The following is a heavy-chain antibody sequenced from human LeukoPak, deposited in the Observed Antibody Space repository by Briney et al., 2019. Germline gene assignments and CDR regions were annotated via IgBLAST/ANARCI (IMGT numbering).Heavy chain of an antibody. CDR2: INPNSGDT. CDR3: ARGGAYEHDGLDI. Sequence: ASVKVSCRASGYTFSGYYMHWVRQAPGQGLEWMGWINPNSGDTHYAQKFQGRVTMTRDTPIITAYMELSGLSSDDTSVFYCARGGAYEHDGLDIWGQGTMVTVSS. CDR1: GYTFSGYY. J-gene: IGHJ3*02. D-gene: IGHD3-16*01. V-gene: IGHV1-2*02.